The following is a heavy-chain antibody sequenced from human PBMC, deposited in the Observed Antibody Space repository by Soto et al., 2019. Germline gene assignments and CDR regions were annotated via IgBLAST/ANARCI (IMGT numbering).Heavy chain of an antibody. CDR3: ARYTVTTSFDY. CDR1: GGSFSGYY. CDR2: INHSGST. D-gene: IGHD4-17*01. V-gene: IGHV4-34*01. J-gene: IGHJ4*02. Sequence: SETLSLTCAVYGGSFSGYYWSWIRQPPGKGLEWIGEINHSGSTNYNPSLKSRVTISVDTSKNQFFLKLSSVTAADTAVYYCARYTVTTSFDYWGQGTLVTVSS.